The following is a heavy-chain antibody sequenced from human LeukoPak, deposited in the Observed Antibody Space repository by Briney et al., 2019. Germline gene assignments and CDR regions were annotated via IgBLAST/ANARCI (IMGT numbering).Heavy chain of an antibody. J-gene: IGHJ4*02. V-gene: IGHV4-59*01. CDR1: GGSISSYY. CDR2: IYYSGST. Sequence: SETLSLTCTVSGGSISSYYWSWIRQPPGKGLEWIGYIYYSGSTNYNPSLKSRVTISVDTSKNQFSLKLSSVTAADTAVYYCARGIYCSSTTCYYYFDYWGQGTLVTVSS. D-gene: IGHD2-2*01. CDR3: ARGIYCSSTTCYYYFDY.